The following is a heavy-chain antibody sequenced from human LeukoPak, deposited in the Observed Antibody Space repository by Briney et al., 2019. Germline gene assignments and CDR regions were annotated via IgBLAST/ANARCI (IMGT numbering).Heavy chain of an antibody. CDR2: IYHSGST. Sequence: SQTLSLTCAVSGGSISSGGYSWSWIRQPPGKGLEWIGYIYHSGSTYYNPSLKSRVTISVDRSKNQFSLKLSSVTAADTAVYYCARARGYCSGGSCYSRGFDPWGQGTLVTVSS. D-gene: IGHD2-15*01. J-gene: IGHJ5*02. V-gene: IGHV4-30-2*01. CDR3: ARARGYCSGGSCYSRGFDP. CDR1: GGSISSGGYS.